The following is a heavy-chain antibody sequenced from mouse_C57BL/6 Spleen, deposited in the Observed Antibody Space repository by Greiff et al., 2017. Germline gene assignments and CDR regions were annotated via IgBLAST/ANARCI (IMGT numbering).Heavy chain of an antibody. J-gene: IGHJ3*01. Sequence: QVQLQQSGPDLVQPSPSLSITCTVSGFSLTSYGVHWVRQSPGQGLEWLGVMWSGGSTDYNAAFMCRLSITKDNSKSKVFFKMNSVQADDTARYYCAKGGKGYYIADWGQGTLVTVSA. V-gene: IGHV2-5*01. D-gene: IGHD2-3*01. CDR1: GFSLTSYG. CDR2: MWSGGST. CDR3: AKGGKGYYIAD.